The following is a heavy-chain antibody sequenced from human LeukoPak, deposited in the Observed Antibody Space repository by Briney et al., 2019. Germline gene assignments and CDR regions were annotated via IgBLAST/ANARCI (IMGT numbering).Heavy chain of an antibody. CDR1: SGSLGSYY. J-gene: IGHJ4*02. V-gene: IGHV4-4*07. CDR2: IYTSGST. CDR3: AREYSSSSVKALDY. Sequence: SDTLSLTRTVSSGSLGSYYWNWLRQPAGKGLEWIGHIYTSGSTNYSPSLKSRVTMSVDTSKNQFSLKLNSVTAADTAFYYCAREYSSSSVKALDYWGEGTLVTVSS. D-gene: IGHD6-6*01.